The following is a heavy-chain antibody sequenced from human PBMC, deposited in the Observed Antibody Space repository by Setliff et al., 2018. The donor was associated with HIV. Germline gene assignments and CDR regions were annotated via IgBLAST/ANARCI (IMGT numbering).Heavy chain of an antibody. D-gene: IGHD1-26*01. CDR3: ARDPWLLGASAGGDNWLDP. V-gene: IGHV4-38-2*02. CDR1: PYSISSGYY. CDR2: LYYGGNT. J-gene: IGHJ5*02. Sequence: SETLSLTCSVPPYSISSGYYWGWLRQPPGKGLEWIGCLYYGGNTYYNPSLKSRVAMSIDTSKNEVSLRLKSVTAADTAIYYCARDPWLLGASAGGDNWLDPWGQGTLVTVSS.